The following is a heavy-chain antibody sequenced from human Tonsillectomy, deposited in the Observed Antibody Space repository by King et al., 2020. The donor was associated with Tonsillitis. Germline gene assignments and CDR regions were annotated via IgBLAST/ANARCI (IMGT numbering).Heavy chain of an antibody. D-gene: IGHD1-26*01. CDR3: ARDRGELIFDY. Sequence: GRVTITRDTSESLAYMELSSLRSEDTAVYYCARDRGELIFDYWGQGTLVTVS. J-gene: IGHJ4*02. V-gene: IGHV1-3*01.